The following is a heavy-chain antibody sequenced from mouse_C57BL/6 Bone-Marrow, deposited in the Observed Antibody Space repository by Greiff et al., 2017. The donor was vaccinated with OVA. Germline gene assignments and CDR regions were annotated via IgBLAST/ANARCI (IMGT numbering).Heavy chain of an antibody. CDR1: GYAFSSYW. D-gene: IGHD1-1*01. CDR2: SYPGDGDT. Sequence: QVQLKESGAELVKPGASVKISCTASGYAFSSYWLNWVKQRPGKGLEWIGQSYPGDGDTNYNGKFKGKATLTADKSSSTAYMQLSSLTSEDSAVYFCARESITTVVARYFDVWGTGTTVTVSS. J-gene: IGHJ1*03. CDR3: ARESITTVVARYFDV. V-gene: IGHV1-80*01.